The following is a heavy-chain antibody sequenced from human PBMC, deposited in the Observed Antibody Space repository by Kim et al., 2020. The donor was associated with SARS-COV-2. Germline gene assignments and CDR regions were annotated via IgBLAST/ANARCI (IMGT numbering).Heavy chain of an antibody. J-gene: IGHJ5*02. D-gene: IGHD5-12*01. CDR2: IYYSGST. CDR1: GGSISSGGYY. CDR3: ARAVLGRWLQSNWFDP. V-gene: IGHV4-31*03. Sequence: SETLSLTCTVSGGSISSGGYYWSWIRQHPGKGLEWIGYIYYSGSTYYNPSLKSRVTISVDTSKNQFSLKLSSVTAADTAVYYCARAVLGRWLQSNWFDPWGQGTLVTVSS.